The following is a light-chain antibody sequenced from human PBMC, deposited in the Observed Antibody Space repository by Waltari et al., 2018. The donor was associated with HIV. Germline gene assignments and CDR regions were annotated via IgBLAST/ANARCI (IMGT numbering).Light chain of an antibody. CDR3: YSRDNSGNHRV. CDR1: ALPNKN. J-gene: IGLJ2*01. CDR2: EDN. V-gene: IGLV3-10*01. Sequence: SYELTQPPSVSVSPGQTARTTSPGDALPNKNPHWYQQKSGQAPVKVIYEDNKRPSGIPERFSGSSSGTMATLTITAAQVEDEADYYCYSRDNSGNHRVFGGGTKLTVL.